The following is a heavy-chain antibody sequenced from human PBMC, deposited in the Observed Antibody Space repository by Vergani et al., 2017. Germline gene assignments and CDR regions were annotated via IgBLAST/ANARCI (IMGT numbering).Heavy chain of an antibody. CDR2: INHSGST. Sequence: QVQLVESGGGLVKPGGSLRLSCAASGFTFSDYYWSWIRQPPGKGLEWIGEINHSGSTNYNPSLKSRVTISVDTSKNQFSLKLSSVTAADTAVYYCARGFIITPPFDPWGQGTLVTVSS. D-gene: IGHD3-16*01. CDR3: ARGFIITPPFDP. CDR1: GFTFSDYY. J-gene: IGHJ5*02. V-gene: IGHV4-34*01.